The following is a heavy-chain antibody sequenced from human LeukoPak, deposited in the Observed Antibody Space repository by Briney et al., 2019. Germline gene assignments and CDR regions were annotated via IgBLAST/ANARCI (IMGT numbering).Heavy chain of an antibody. J-gene: IGHJ4*02. V-gene: IGHV1-69*01. D-gene: IGHD3-22*01. Sequence: SVKVSCKASGGTFSSYAISWVRQAPGQGLEWMGGIIPIFGTANYAQKFQGRVTITADESTSTAYIELSSLRSEDTAVYYCATFIYYYDSSGYLFDYWGQGTLVTVSS. CDR2: IIPIFGTA. CDR3: ATFIYYYDSSGYLFDY. CDR1: GGTFSSYA.